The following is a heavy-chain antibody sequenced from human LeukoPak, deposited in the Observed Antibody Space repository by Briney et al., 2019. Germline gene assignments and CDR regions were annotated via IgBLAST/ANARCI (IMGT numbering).Heavy chain of an antibody. J-gene: IGHJ3*02. D-gene: IGHD3-22*01. Sequence: PSETLSLTCTVSGGSISNSSSYWGWIRQPPGKGLEWIGSIYYSGSTYYNPSLKSRVTISVDTSKNQFSLKLSSVTAADTAVYYCARDGAGGKRYYDSSGPTHPDAFDIWGQGTMVTVSS. CDR3: ARDGAGGKRYYDSSGPTHPDAFDI. V-gene: IGHV4-39*02. CDR2: IYYSGST. CDR1: GGSISNSSSY.